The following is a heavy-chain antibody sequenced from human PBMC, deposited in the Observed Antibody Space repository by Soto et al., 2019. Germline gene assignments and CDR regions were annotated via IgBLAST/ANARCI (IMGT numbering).Heavy chain of an antibody. D-gene: IGHD6-6*01. V-gene: IGHV4-31*03. CDR1: GGSISSGGYY. J-gene: IGHJ5*02. Sequence: SETLSLTCSVSGGSISSGGYYWCWIRQHPGKGLEWIGYIYYSGSTYYNPSLKSRVTISVDTSKNQFSLKLSSVTAADTAVYYCARAGSSPGWFDPWGQGTLVTVSS. CDR3: ARAGSSPGWFDP. CDR2: IYYSGST.